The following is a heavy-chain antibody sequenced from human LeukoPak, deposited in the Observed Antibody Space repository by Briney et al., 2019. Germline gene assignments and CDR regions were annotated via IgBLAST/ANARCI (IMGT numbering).Heavy chain of an antibody. CDR1: GDSISSSEYY. CDR2: ISYSGST. J-gene: IGHJ4*02. D-gene: IGHD1-26*01. Sequence: SETLSLTCTVSGDSISSSEYYWGWIRQPPGKGLGWIGTISYSGSTYYNPSLQSRVTISVDTSKNQFSLELSSVTAADTAVYYCARGSRRLADFHYWGQGTLVTVSS. V-gene: IGHV4-39*01. CDR3: ARGSRRLADFHY.